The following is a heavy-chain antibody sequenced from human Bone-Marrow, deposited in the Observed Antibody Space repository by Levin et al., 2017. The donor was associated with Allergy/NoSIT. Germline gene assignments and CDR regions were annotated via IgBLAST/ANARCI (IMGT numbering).Heavy chain of an antibody. CDR3: VRLRGYADYGWGFFDH. Sequence: GGSLRLSCVGIEFSFIDYWMHWIRQAPGKGLVWISGISGDGSITNYADSVKGRFTISSDSAKKTVSLQMNSLTLEDTSVYYCVRLRGYADYGWGFFDHWSQGALVTVSS. J-gene: IGHJ4*02. D-gene: IGHD4/OR15-4a*01. CDR2: ISGDGSIT. CDR1: EFSFIDYW. V-gene: IGHV3-74*01.